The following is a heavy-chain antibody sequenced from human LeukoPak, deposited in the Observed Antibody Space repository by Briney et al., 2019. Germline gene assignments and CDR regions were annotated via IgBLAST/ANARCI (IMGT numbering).Heavy chain of an antibody. D-gene: IGHD3-10*01. CDR2: IYYSGST. Sequence: PSQTLSLTCAVSGGSISSGGYSWSWIRQPPGKGLEWIGYIYYSGSTNYNPSLKSRVTISVDTSKNQFSLKLSSVTAADTAVYYCARHGSGSYILDAFDIWGQGTMVTVSS. CDR3: ARHGSGSYILDAFDI. CDR1: GGSISSGGYS. V-gene: IGHV4-30-4*07. J-gene: IGHJ3*02.